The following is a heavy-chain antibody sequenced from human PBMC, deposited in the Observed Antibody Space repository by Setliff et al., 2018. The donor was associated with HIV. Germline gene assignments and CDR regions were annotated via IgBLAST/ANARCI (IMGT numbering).Heavy chain of an antibody. V-gene: IGHV4-4*02. CDR3: ARGRFYDTLIGFYFDD. D-gene: IGHD3-9*01. J-gene: IGHJ4*02. Sequence: PSETLSLTCAVSGGSISSSNWWTWVRQPPGKGLEWVGEIYHSGSANYNSSLRSRITMSLDTSKNHFSLQLSSVTAADTAVYFCARGRFYDTLIGFYFDDWGQGTLVTVSS. CDR2: IYHSGSA. CDR1: GGSISSSNW.